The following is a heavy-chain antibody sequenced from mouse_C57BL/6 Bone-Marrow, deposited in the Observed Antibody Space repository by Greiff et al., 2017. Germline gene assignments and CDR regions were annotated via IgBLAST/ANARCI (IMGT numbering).Heavy chain of an antibody. CDR2: IYPGDGDT. D-gene: IGHD2-5*01. Sequence: QVQLQQSGPELVKPGASVKISCKASGYAFSSSWMNWVKQRPGKGLEWIGRIYPGDGDTNYNGKFKGKATLTADKSSSTAYMQLSSLTSEDSAVYFCARSNSNYVKGLYAMDYWGQGTSVTVSS. V-gene: IGHV1-82*01. CDR1: GYAFSSSW. J-gene: IGHJ4*01. CDR3: ARSNSNYVKGLYAMDY.